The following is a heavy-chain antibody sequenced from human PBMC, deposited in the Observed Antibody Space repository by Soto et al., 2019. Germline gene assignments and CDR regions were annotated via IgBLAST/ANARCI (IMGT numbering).Heavy chain of an antibody. J-gene: IGHJ4*02. D-gene: IGHD5-18*01. Sequence: GSLRLSCTASGFTFRTYAMTWFRQAPGKGLEWIGYIYYSGSTNYNPSLKSRVTISVDTSKNQFSLKLSSVTAADTAVYYCASFARPWLGYSYGFDYWGQGTLVTVSS. CDR1: GFTFRTYA. V-gene: IGHV4-59*01. CDR2: IYYSGST. CDR3: ASFARPWLGYSYGFDY.